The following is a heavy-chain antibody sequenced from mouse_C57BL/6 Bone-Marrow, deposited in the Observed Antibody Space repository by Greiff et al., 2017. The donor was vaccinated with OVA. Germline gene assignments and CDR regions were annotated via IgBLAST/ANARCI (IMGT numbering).Heavy chain of an antibody. CDR2: IYPGNGDT. CDR1: GYTFTSYN. J-gene: IGHJ1*03. Sequence: QVQLQQSGAELVRPGASVKMSCKASGYTFTSYNMHWVKQTPRQGLEWIGAIYPGNGDTSYNQKFKGKATLTVDKSSSTAYMQLSSLTAEDAAVYFCARRGGSSSDWYFDVWGTGTTVTVSS. CDR3: ARRGGSSSDWYFDV. V-gene: IGHV1-12*01. D-gene: IGHD1-1*01.